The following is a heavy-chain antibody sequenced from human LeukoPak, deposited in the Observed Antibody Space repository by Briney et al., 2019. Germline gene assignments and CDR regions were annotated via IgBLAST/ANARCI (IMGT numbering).Heavy chain of an antibody. CDR3: ARGGLFKYFFDY. Sequence: PGGSLRLSCAASGFTFSSFAMSWVRQAPGKGLEWVSTAGHSFGNTYYADSVKGRFTISRDNAKNMLYLQMNSLRAEDTAVYYCARGGLFKYFFDYWGQGTPVTVSS. CDR1: GFTFSSFA. J-gene: IGHJ4*02. CDR2: AGHSFGNT. V-gene: IGHV3-23*01. D-gene: IGHD2-15*01.